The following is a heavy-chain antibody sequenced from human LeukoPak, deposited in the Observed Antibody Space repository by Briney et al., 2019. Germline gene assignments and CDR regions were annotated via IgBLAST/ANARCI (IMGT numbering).Heavy chain of an antibody. CDR3: ARGCKTYIVVVPAPRSNWFDP. Sequence: SQTLSLTCTVSGGSISSGSYYWSWIRQPPGKGLEWIGEINHSGSTNYNPSLKSRVTISVDTSKNQFSLKLSSVTAADTAVYYCARGCKTYIVVVPAPRSNWFDPWGQGTLVTVSS. D-gene: IGHD2-2*01. J-gene: IGHJ5*02. CDR1: GGSISSGSYY. CDR2: INHSGST. V-gene: IGHV4-39*07.